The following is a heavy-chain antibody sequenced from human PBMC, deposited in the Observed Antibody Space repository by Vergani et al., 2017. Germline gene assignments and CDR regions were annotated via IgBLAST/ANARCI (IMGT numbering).Heavy chain of an antibody. CDR1: GFTFSSYA. V-gene: IGHV3-23*04. CDR3: AKDETGYCSGGSCPSDY. J-gene: IGHJ4*02. Sequence: EVQLVESGGGLVQPGGSLRLSCAASGFTFSSYAMSWVRQAPGKGLEWVSAISGSGGSTYYADSVKGRFTISRDNSKNTLYLQMNSLRAEDTAVYYCAKDETGYCSGGSCPSDYWGQGTLVTVSS. CDR2: ISGSGGST. D-gene: IGHD2-15*01.